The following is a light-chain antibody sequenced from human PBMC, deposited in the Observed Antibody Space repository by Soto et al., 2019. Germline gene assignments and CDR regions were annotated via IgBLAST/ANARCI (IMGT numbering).Light chain of an antibody. CDR1: QSISSW. V-gene: IGKV1-5*03. J-gene: IGKJ5*01. Sequence: DIQMTQSPSSVSASVGDRVTITCRASQSISSWLAWYQQKPGKAPKLLLYKASSLDSGVPSRFSGSGSGTEFTLTISSLQPDDFATYYCQQYNSYQIAFGQGTRLE. CDR2: KAS. CDR3: QQYNSYQIA.